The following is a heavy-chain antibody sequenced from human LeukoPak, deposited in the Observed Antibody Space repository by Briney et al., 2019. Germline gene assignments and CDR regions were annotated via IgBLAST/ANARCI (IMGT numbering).Heavy chain of an antibody. J-gene: IGHJ4*02. CDR2: IKEDGSDK. CDR3: ARDAGYGYDRFDY. V-gene: IGHV3-7*01. CDR1: GFIFSSYW. Sequence: GGSLRLSCAASGFIFSSYWMAWVRQAPGRGLEWVANIKEDGSDKNYVESLKGRFTISRDNAKNSLYLQMDSLRAEDTAVYYCARDAGYGYDRFDYWGQGTQVTVSS. D-gene: IGHD5-18*01.